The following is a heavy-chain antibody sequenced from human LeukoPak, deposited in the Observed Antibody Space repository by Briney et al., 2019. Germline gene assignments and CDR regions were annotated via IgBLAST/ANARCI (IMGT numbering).Heavy chain of an antibody. V-gene: IGHV3-21*01. CDR1: GFTFSSYS. CDR3: AGSSAYSYYFDY. D-gene: IGHD3-22*01. J-gene: IGHJ4*02. CDR2: ISSSSSYI. Sequence: PGGSLRLSCAASGFTFSSYSMNWVRQAPGKGLEWVSSISSSSSYIYYADSVKGRFTISRDNAKNSLYLQMNSLRAEDTAVYYCAGSSAYSYYFDYWGQGTLVTVSS.